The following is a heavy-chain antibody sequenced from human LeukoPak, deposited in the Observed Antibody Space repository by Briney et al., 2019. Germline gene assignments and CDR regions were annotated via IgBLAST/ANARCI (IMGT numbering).Heavy chain of an antibody. D-gene: IGHD1-26*01. J-gene: IGHJ5*02. V-gene: IGHV3-30-3*01. CDR3: ARRGVVGASRWSWFDP. CDR2: VSSDGNKK. Sequence: GRSLRLSCAASGFTFSSHAMHWVRQAPGKGLEWVAVVSSDGNKKFYADSVTGRFIISRDNPKNTVDLQMNSLRPEGTAVYYCARRGVVGASRWSWFDPWGQGTLVTVSS. CDR1: GFTFSSHA.